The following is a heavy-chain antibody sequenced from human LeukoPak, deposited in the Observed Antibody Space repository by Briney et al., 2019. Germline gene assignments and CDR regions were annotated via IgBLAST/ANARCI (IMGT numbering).Heavy chain of an antibody. D-gene: IGHD5-18*01. V-gene: IGHV1-69*02. CDR3: ATAIRVDTALGAFDI. CDR1: GGTFSSYT. CDR2: IIPILGIA. J-gene: IGHJ3*02. Sequence: SSVKVSCKASGGTFSSYTISWVRQAPGQGLEWMGRIIPILGIANYAQKFQGRVTITADKSTSTAYMELSSLRSEDTAMYYCATAIRVDTALGAFDIWGQGTMVTVSS.